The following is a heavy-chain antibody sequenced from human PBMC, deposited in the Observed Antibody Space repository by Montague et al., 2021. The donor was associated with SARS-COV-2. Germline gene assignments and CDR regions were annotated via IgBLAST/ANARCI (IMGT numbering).Heavy chain of an antibody. CDR2: LYFKKKRFY. CDR1: GDSVVELRRR. V-gene: IGHV6-1*01. J-gene: IGHJ6*02. D-gene: IGHD3-10*01. Sequence: CAISGDSVVELRRRSEEHTSELQSHRKSVGGLYFKKKRFYDYAVSLKSRLAIKPDTSKNQFSLQLNSATPEDTAVYYCARDIGSAGIYYYYGMNVWGQGTTVTVSS. CDR3: ARDIGSAGIYYYYGMNV.